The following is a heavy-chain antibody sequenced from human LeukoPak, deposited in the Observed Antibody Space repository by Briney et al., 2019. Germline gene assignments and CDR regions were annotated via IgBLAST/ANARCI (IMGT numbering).Heavy chain of an antibody. CDR2: INPNSGGT. D-gene: IGHD2-2*01. CDR1: GYTFTSYG. Sequence: GASVKVSCRASGYTFTSYGISWVRQAPGQGLEWMGWINPNSGGTNYAQKFQGRVTMTRDTSISTAYMELSRLRSDDTAVYYCAASYCSSTSCSSPSYNWFDPWGQGTLVTVSS. J-gene: IGHJ5*02. CDR3: AASYCSSTSCSSPSYNWFDP. V-gene: IGHV1-2*02.